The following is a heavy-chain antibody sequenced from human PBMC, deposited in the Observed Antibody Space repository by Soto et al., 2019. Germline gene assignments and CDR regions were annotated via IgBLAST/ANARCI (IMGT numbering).Heavy chain of an antibody. J-gene: IGHJ6*02. V-gene: IGHV3-48*02. D-gene: IGHD6-6*01. Sequence: GSLRLSCAASEFTFSSYSMNWVRQAPGKGLEWVSYISSSSSTIYYADSVKGRFTISRDNAKNSLYLQMNSLRDEDTAVYYCARPEYSSSSYGMDVWGQGTTVTVSS. CDR2: ISSSSSTI. CDR1: EFTFSSYS. CDR3: ARPEYSSSSYGMDV.